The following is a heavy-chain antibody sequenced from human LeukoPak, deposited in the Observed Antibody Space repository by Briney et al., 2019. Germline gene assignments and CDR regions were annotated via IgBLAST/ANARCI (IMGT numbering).Heavy chain of an antibody. J-gene: IGHJ6*03. CDR1: VFTFSTYN. CDR2: ITSSSRYT. CDR3: ASNHDRGSGWYANYYYYMDV. V-gene: IGHV3-21*06. Sequence: GGSLRLSCAASVFTFSTYNMNWVRQAPGKGLEWVSSITSSSRYTFYADSVKGRFTISRDNAKNSLYLQMNSLRAEDTAIYYCASNHDRGSGWYANYYYYMDVWGKGTTVTVSS. D-gene: IGHD6-19*01.